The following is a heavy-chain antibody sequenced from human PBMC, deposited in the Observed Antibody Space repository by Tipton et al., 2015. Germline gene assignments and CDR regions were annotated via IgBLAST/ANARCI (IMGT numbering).Heavy chain of an antibody. J-gene: IGHJ3*02. CDR3: ARLSSSWPTDAFDI. Sequence: TLSLTCTVSGGSISHYYWSWIRQPPGKGLEWLGHIYYSGNTNYNPSLKSRVTMSVDTSKNQFSLKLSSVTAADTAVYYCARLSSSWPTDAFDIWGQGTMITVSS. CDR1: GGSISHYY. D-gene: IGHD6-13*01. V-gene: IGHV4-59*08. CDR2: IYYSGNT.